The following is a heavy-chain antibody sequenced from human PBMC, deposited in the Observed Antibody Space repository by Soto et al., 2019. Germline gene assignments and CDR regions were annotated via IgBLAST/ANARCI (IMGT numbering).Heavy chain of an antibody. CDR1: GFTFSSYG. Sequence: PGGSLRLSCAASGFTFSSYGMHWVRQAPGKGLEWVAVIWYDGSNKYYADSVKGRFTISRDNSKNTLYLQMNSLRAEDTAVYYCAREPLAYCGGDCYSPYYGMDVWGQGTTVTVSS. J-gene: IGHJ6*02. D-gene: IGHD2-21*02. CDR2: IWYDGSNK. CDR3: AREPLAYCGGDCYSPYYGMDV. V-gene: IGHV3-33*01.